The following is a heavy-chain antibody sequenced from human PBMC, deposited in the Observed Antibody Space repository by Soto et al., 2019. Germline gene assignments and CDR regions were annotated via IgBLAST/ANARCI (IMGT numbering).Heavy chain of an antibody. CDR2: FIPIFGTA. CDR1: RGSFSASG. J-gene: IGHJ4*02. CDR3: ARSGYSYGPNID. Sequence: QVQLVQSGAEVQKPGSSVKVSCRAARGSFSASGFSWVRQAPGQGLEWVGGFIPIFGTANYAPKFQDRVTMTADESTSTVYMALSSLKSEDTAMYYCARSGYSYGPNIDRGQGTLVTVSS. V-gene: IGHV1-69*01. D-gene: IGHD5-18*01.